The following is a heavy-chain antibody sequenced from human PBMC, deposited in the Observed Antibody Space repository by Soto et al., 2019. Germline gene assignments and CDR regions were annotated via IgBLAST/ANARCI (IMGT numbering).Heavy chain of an antibody. V-gene: IGHV3-33*08. D-gene: IGHD3-22*01. CDR2: IWYDGSNK. CDR3: ARDSRSPDYDYDSSGYYGQDY. CDR1: GFTFKNFA. J-gene: IGHJ4*02. Sequence: PGGSLRLSCAASGFTFKNFAVSWVRQAPGKGMEWVAVIWYDGSNKYYADSVKGRFTISRDNSKNTLYLQMNSLRAEDTAVYYCARDSRSPDYDYDSSGYYGQDYWGQGTLVTVSS.